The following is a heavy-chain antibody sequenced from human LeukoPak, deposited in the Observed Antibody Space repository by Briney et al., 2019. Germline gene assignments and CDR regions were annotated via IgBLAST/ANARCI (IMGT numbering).Heavy chain of an antibody. CDR2: TTYGWTT. V-gene: IGHV4-39*01. J-gene: IGHJ4*02. CDR1: GVSVGSVNYY. Sequence: SEALSLTCCVSGVSVGSVNYYWGWIRQPPGKGLEWIGGTTYGWTTDHSPSLKSRVTISADTAKDQVFLKLSSVTAADTAVYHCARRNILTGYFHFDSWGQGILVTVAS. D-gene: IGHD3-9*01. CDR3: ARRNILTGYFHFDS.